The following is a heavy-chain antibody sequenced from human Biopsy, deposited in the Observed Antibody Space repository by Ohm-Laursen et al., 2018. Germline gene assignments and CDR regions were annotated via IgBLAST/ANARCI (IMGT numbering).Heavy chain of an antibody. D-gene: IGHD3-10*01. J-gene: IGHJ3*02. CDR2: IYSSGTT. CDR3: ARGEAGVYDALDI. CDR1: RGSISGSY. V-gene: IGHV4-59*08. Sequence: SETLSLTCSVSRGSISGSYWTWIRQSPGKRLEWIGYIYSSGTTDYNPSLKSRVTISLDASKNQFSLTMRSVTAADTAMYYCARGEAGVYDALDIWGQGTMVIVSS.